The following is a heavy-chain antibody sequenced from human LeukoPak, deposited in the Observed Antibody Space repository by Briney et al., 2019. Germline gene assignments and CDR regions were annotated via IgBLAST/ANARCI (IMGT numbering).Heavy chain of an antibody. J-gene: IGHJ5*02. Sequence: EASVKVSCKASGYTFTSYDINWVRQATGQGLEWMGWISAYNGNTNYARKLQGRVTMTTDTSTSTAYMELRSLRSDDTAVYYCARSGYSSSWYWFDPWGQGTLVTVSS. D-gene: IGHD6-13*01. V-gene: IGHV1-18*01. CDR3: ARSGYSSSWYWFDP. CDR1: GYTFTSYD. CDR2: ISAYNGNT.